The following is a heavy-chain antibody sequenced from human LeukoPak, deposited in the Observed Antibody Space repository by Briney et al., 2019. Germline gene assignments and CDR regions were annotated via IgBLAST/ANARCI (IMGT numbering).Heavy chain of an antibody. Sequence: GGSLRLSCRTSGFAFNNYAMNWVRQPPGKGLEWVSGISGFNTYYADSVNGRFTISRDNSKNVLYLQMNRLRVEDTAVYYCVKDVCTSPRCLLYSDSWGQGALVTVSS. CDR2: ISGFNT. V-gene: IGHV3-23*01. CDR3: VKDVCTSPRCLLYSDS. J-gene: IGHJ4*02. D-gene: IGHD2-2*01. CDR1: GFAFNNYA.